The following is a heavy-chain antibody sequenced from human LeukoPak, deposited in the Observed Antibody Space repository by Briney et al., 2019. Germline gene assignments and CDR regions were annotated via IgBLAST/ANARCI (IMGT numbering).Heavy chain of an antibody. V-gene: IGHV1-69*06. CDR1: GGTFSSYA. J-gene: IGHJ6*03. Sequence: GASVKVSCKASGGTFSSYAISWVRQAPGQGLEWMGGIIPIFGTANYAQKFQGRVTITADKSTSTVYMELSSLRSEDTAVYYCARDGTPRRGLLWFGESRLRNYYYYMDVWGKGTTVTISS. D-gene: IGHD3-10*01. CDR3: ARDGTPRRGLLWFGESRLRNYYYYMDV. CDR2: IIPIFGTA.